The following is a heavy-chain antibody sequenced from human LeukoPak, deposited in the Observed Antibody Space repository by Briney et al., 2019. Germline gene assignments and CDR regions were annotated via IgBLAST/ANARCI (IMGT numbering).Heavy chain of an antibody. J-gene: IGHJ4*02. CDR1: GDSIRNSVYY. CDR2: IYYTGNT. Sequence: SETLSLTCTVSGDSIRNSVYYWVWIRQPPGKGLEWIGNIYYTGNTYYNPSLKGRVTISVDTSNNQFSLQLHSVTAADTAVYYCARHHRVRGVISYWGQGTLVTVSS. CDR3: ARHHRVRGVISY. D-gene: IGHD3-10*01. V-gene: IGHV4-39*01.